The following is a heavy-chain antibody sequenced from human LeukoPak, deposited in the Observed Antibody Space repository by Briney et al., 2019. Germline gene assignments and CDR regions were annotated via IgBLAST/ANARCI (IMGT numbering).Heavy chain of an antibody. D-gene: IGHD3-10*01. V-gene: IGHV4-39*01. CDR3: ASALWFGELELDP. CDR1: GGSISSSSYY. Sequence: SETLSLTCTVSGGSISSSSYYWGWIRQPPGKGLEWIGSIYYSGSTYYNPSLKSRVTISVDMSKNQFSMKLSSVTAADTAVYYCASALWFGELELDPWGQGTLVTVSS. CDR2: IYYSGST. J-gene: IGHJ5*02.